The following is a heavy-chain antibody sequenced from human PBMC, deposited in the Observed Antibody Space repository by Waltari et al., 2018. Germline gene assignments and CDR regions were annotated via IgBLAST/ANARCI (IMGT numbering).Heavy chain of an antibody. Sequence: EVQLLESGGGLVQPGGSLRLSCAASGFTFSSYAMSWVRQAPGKGLEWVSVIYSGGNSTYYTDSVKGRFTISRDNSKNTLYLQMNSLRAEDTAVYYCAKERDSTSAGYYYYMDVWGKGTTVTVSS. J-gene: IGHJ6*03. D-gene: IGHD6-6*01. V-gene: IGHV3-23*03. CDR1: GFTFSSYA. CDR2: IYSGGNST. CDR3: AKERDSTSAGYYYYMDV.